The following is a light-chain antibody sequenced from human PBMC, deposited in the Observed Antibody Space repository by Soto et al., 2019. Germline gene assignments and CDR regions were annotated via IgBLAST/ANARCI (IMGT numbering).Light chain of an antibody. CDR1: QSVSSN. CDR2: GAS. J-gene: IGKJ2*01. CDR3: QQYNNWPPYT. Sequence: EIVMTQSPATLSVSPGERATLSCRASQSVSSNLAWYQQKPGQAPRLLIYGASTRATGVPARFSGSRSGTEFTLTISSLQSEDFAVYSCQQYNNWPPYTFGQGTKLEIK. V-gene: IGKV3-15*01.